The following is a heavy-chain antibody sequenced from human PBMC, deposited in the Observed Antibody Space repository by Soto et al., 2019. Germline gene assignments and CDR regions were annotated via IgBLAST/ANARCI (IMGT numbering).Heavy chain of an antibody. J-gene: IGHJ4*02. CDR1: GGTFSTYS. D-gene: IGHD1-26*01. V-gene: IGHV1-69*06. Sequence: GASVKVSCKTSGGTFSTYSIVWVRQAPGEGLEWMGGIIPIFGTANYAQKFQDRVTITADKSTNTAFMELSSLKSEDTAMYYCASSSGNNYGVGTNYYFDYWGQGTLVT. CDR3: ASSSGNNYGVGTNYYFDY. CDR2: IIPIFGTA.